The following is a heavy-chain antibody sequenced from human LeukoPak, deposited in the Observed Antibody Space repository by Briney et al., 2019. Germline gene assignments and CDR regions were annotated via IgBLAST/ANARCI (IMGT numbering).Heavy chain of an antibody. CDR2: VGRDGSEK. CDR1: GFTFSDYW. Sequence: GGSLRLSCAASGFTFSDYWMTWVREVPGKGLEWVANVGRDGSEKNYVDSVEGRFTISRDNAKKSLDLEMNSLRVEDTALYYCAKVGTWELQRVFENWGQGTLVTVSS. D-gene: IGHD1-26*01. CDR3: AKVGTWELQRVFEN. J-gene: IGHJ4*02. V-gene: IGHV3-7*01.